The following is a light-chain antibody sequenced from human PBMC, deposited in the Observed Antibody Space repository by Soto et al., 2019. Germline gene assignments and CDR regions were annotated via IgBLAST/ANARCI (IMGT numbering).Light chain of an antibody. V-gene: IGKV3-20*01. CDR1: QSISNNF. CDR3: QQYYMAPVT. Sequence: EIVLTQSPGTLSLSPGEGATLSCRTSQSISNNFLAWYQHKPGQAPRLLMHGAFNRASGIPDRFSGSASGTYFTLTISRLEPEDFAVYYCQQYYMAPVTFGGGTKVEIK. CDR2: GAF. J-gene: IGKJ4*01.